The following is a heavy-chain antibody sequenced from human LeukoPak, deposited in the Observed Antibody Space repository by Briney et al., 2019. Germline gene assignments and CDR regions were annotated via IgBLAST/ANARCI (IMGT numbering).Heavy chain of an antibody. J-gene: IGHJ4*02. D-gene: IGHD4-17*01. Sequence: PGGSLRLSRAASRFTFSNAWMSWVRQAPWKGVEWVGHIKSKTDGGTTDYAAPVKGRFTISRDGSKNTLYLQMNSLKTEDTAVYYCTTVSAVYGDPKDYWGQGTLVTVSS. CDR2: IKSKTDGGTT. CDR3: TTVSAVYGDPKDY. V-gene: IGHV3-15*01. CDR1: RFTFSNAW.